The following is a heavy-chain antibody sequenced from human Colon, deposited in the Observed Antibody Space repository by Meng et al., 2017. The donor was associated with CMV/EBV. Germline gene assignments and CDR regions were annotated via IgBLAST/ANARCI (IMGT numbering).Heavy chain of an antibody. CDR3: ARRHFTGWYYLDA. D-gene: IGHD3-9*01. CDR1: GDSVSRDTVG. J-gene: IGHJ5*02. Sequence: SQTLSLTCAISGDSVSRDTVGWNWIRQSPSRGLEWLGRTYYRSRWLDDYAEFVRGRIRIDADTSKNQVSLQLNSVTPEDAGVYYCARRHFTGWYYLDAWGQGTLVTVS. V-gene: IGHV6-1*01. CDR2: TYYRSRWLD.